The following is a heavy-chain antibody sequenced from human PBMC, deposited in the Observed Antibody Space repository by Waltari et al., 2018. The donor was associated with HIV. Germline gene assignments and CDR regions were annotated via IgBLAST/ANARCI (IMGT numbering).Heavy chain of an antibody. V-gene: IGHV4-31*03. CDR1: GGPITSGGYY. Sequence: QVQLQESGPGLVKPSQTLALTRTVSGGPITSGGYYWSWIRQHPGKGREWIGYIYYSGRPYYNPSLKSRVTISVDTSKNQFSLKLSSVTAADTAVYYCARDLNVVVPAGYLNWFDPWGQGTLVTVSS. CDR3: ARDLNVVVPAGYLNWFDP. J-gene: IGHJ5*02. D-gene: IGHD2-2*01. CDR2: IYYSGRP.